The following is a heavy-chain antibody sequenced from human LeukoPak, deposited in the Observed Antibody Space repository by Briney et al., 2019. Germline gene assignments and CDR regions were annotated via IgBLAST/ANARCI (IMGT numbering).Heavy chain of an antibody. J-gene: IGHJ4*02. D-gene: IGHD3-10*01. V-gene: IGHV3-74*01. CDR2: INSDGSST. CDR3: AKDGRMYYYGSGSYYQFDY. CDR1: GFTFSSYW. Sequence: GGSLRLSCAASGFTFSSYWMHWVRQAPGKGLVWVSRINSDGSSTSYADSVKGRFTISRDNAKNTLYLQMNSLRAEDTAVYYCAKDGRMYYYGSGSYYQFDYWGQGTLVTVSS.